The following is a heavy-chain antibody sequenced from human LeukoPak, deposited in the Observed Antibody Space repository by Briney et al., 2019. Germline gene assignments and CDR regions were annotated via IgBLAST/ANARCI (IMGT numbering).Heavy chain of an antibody. Sequence: PSETLSLTCNVSGGSISTYYWSWIRQPPGKGLEWIGYISDGGATSYNPSLKGRVTISVDSPKNRLSLRLTSLTAVDTALYYCARHGGTLDYFDYWGPGSLVTVSP. V-gene: IGHV4-59*08. J-gene: IGHJ4*02. CDR3: ARHGGTLDYFDY. CDR1: GGSISTYY. CDR2: ISDGGAT. D-gene: IGHD1-26*01.